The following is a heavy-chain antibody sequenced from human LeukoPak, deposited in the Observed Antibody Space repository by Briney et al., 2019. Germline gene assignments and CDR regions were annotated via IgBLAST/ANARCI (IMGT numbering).Heavy chain of an antibody. V-gene: IGHV3-33*01. Sequence: GGPLRLSCAASGFTFSSYGMHWVRQAPGKGLEWVAVIWYDGSNKYYADSVKGRFTISRDNSKNTLYLQMNSLRAEDTAVYYCARDPYYDILTGYYYGMDVWGQGTTVTVSS. CDR3: ARDPYYDILTGYYYGMDV. J-gene: IGHJ6*02. CDR1: GFTFSSYG. CDR2: IWYDGSNK. D-gene: IGHD3-9*01.